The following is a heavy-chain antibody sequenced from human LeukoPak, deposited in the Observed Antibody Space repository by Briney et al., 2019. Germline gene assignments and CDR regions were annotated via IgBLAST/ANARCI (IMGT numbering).Heavy chain of an antibody. CDR1: GYTFINFD. V-gene: IGHV1-8*01. Sequence: GASVKVSCKASGYTFINFDINWVRQASGQGLEWVGWMNPNSGSTGYAQKFQGRVTMTRNTSIGTAYMELSSLRSDDTAVYYCARAFLGMITRAFAPGAQEPRVTVSS. CDR2: MNPNSGST. J-gene: IGHJ5*02. CDR3: ARAFLGMITRAFAP. D-gene: IGHD3-16*01.